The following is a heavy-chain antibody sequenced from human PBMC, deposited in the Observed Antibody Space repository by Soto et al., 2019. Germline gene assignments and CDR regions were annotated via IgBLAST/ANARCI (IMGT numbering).Heavy chain of an antibody. Sequence: QVQLVESGGGVVQPGRSLRLSCAVSGFTFSSYGMHWVRQAPGKGLEWVAVISYDGSNKYYADSVKGRFTISRDNSKNTMYLQMNSLRAEDTAVDYCAEAADFWSGLTPGDYWGQGTLVTVSS. D-gene: IGHD3-3*01. V-gene: IGHV3-30*18. CDR2: ISYDGSNK. CDR1: GFTFSSYG. CDR3: AEAADFWSGLTPGDY. J-gene: IGHJ4*02.